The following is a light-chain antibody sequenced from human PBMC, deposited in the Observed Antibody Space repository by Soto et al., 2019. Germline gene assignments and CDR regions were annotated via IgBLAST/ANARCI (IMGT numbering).Light chain of an antibody. CDR2: EVS. CDR1: SSDVGGYNF. CDR3: SSYAGSDMGV. Sequence: QSALAQPPSASGSPGQSVTISCTGTSSDVGGYNFVSWYQQHPGKAPKLIIYEVSKRPSGVPDRFSGSKSGNTASLTVSGLQADDEADYYCSSYAGSDMGVFGTGTRSPS. V-gene: IGLV2-8*01. J-gene: IGLJ1*01.